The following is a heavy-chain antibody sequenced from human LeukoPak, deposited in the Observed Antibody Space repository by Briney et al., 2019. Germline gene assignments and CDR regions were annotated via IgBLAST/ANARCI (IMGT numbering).Heavy chain of an antibody. CDR3: ARGPYGVSFYYYYMDV. CDR2: INWNGGST. Sequence: GGSLRLSCAASGFTFSSYSMNWVRQAPGKGLEWVSGINWNGGSTGYADSVKGRFTISRDNAKNSLYLQMNSLRAEDTALYYCARGPYGVSFYYYYMDVWGKGTTVTVSS. J-gene: IGHJ6*03. D-gene: IGHD4-17*01. CDR1: GFTFSSYS. V-gene: IGHV3-20*04.